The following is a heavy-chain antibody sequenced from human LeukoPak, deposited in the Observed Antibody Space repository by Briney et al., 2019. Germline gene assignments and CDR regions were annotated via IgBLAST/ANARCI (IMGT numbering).Heavy chain of an antibody. V-gene: IGHV6-1*01. CDR3: ARTPTTVEGWFDP. J-gene: IGHJ5*02. CDR1: GDSVSSNSAA. D-gene: IGHD4-11*01. CDR2: TYYRSKWYN. Sequence: SQTLSLTCAISGDSVSSNSAAWNWIRQSPSRGLEWLVRTYYRSKWYNDYAVSLKSRITINTDTSKNQFSLQLNSVTPEVTAVYYCARTPTTVEGWFDPWGQGTLVTVSS.